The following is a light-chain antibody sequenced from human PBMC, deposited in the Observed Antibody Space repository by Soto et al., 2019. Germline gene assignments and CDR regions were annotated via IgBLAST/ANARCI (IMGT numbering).Light chain of an antibody. CDR2: EGS. CDR1: SSDVGGYNL. Sequence: QSALTQPASVSGSPGQSITISCTGTSSDVGGYNLVSWYQQHPGKAPKLMIYEGSKRPSGVSNRFSGSKSGNTASLTISGLAAEDEDDYYSCSYAGSSPWVFGAGTQLTVL. CDR3: CSYAGSSPWV. J-gene: IGLJ7*01. V-gene: IGLV2-23*01.